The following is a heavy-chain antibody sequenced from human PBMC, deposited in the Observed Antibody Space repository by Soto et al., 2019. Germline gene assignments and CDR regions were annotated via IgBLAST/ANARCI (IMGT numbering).Heavy chain of an antibody. D-gene: IGHD5-12*01. J-gene: IGHJ4*02. Sequence: QVQLVQSGAEVKKPGSSVKVSCKASGGTFSSYAISWVRQAPGQGLEWMGGIIPIFGTANYAKMFQGRVTITADESTSTAYMELSSLRSEDTAVYYCARAQGYSGYDGLSNWGKGTLVTVSS. CDR3: ARAQGYSGYDGLSN. CDR2: IIPIFGTA. V-gene: IGHV1-69*12. CDR1: GGTFSSYA.